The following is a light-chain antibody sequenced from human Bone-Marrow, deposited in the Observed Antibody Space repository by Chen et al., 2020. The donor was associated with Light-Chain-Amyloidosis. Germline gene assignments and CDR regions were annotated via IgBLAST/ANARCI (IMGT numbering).Light chain of an antibody. J-gene: IGLJ2*01. CDR1: DLPTKY. V-gene: IGLV3-25*03. CDR2: RDT. CDR3: QSADSSGTYEGI. Sequence: SYELTQPPSVSVSPGQTARITCSGDDLPTKYAYWYQQKPGQAPVLVIHRDTERPSGISGRFSGSSSGTTATLTIRGVQAEDEAEYHCQSADSSGTYEGIFGGGTKLTVL.